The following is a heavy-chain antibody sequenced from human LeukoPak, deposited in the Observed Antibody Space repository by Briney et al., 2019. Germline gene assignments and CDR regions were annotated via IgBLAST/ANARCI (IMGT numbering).Heavy chain of an antibody. CDR2: IIPIFCTT. V-gene: IGHV1-69*13. CDR1: GGTFSSYA. Sequence: AASVKVSCKASGGTFSSYAISWVRQAPGQGLEWMGGIIPIFCTTNYAQNFQARVTIPPDESPSTAYMGLSSLRSEDTAVYYCARDTYYYGSGSYYSRNLLGYWGQGTLVTVSS. J-gene: IGHJ4*02. CDR3: ARDTYYYGSGSYYSRNLLGY. D-gene: IGHD3-10*01.